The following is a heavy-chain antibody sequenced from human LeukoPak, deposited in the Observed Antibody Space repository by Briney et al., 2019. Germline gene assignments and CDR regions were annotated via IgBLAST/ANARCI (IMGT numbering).Heavy chain of an antibody. CDR2: ISSSSSTI. Sequence: GGSLRLSCSASGFTFSSYSMNWVRQAPGKGLEWVSYISSSSSTIYYADSVKGRFTISRDNAKNSLYLQVNSLRAEDTAVYYCARESPAPDAFDIWGQGTMVTVSS. J-gene: IGHJ3*02. V-gene: IGHV3-48*04. CDR1: GFTFSSYS. CDR3: ARESPAPDAFDI.